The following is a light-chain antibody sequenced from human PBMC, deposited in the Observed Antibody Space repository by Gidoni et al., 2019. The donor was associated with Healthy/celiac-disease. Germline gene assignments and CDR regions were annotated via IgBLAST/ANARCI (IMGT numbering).Light chain of an antibody. J-gene: IGKJ2*01. V-gene: IGKV1-39*01. Sequence: DIQMTQSPSSLSAPVGDRVTITCRASQSISSYLNWYQQKPGKAPKLLIYAAFSLQSGVPSRFSGSGSGTDFTLTISSLQPEDFATYYCQQSYSTPQTFGQXTKLEIK. CDR1: QSISSY. CDR3: QQSYSTPQT. CDR2: AAF.